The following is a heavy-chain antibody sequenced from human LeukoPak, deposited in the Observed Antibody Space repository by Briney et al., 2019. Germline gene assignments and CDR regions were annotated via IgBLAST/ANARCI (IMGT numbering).Heavy chain of an antibody. CDR3: GKGGAPAAMLNWIDP. J-gene: IGHJ5*02. V-gene: IGHV3-23*01. CDR2: ISGSGGST. D-gene: IGHD2-2*01. Sequence: GGSLRLSCAASGFTFTSYAMSWVRQAPGKGLELVSAISGSGGSTYYADSVKGRFTISRDNSKNTLYLQMHSLRAEDTALYYCGKGGAPAAMLNWIDPWGQGTLVTVSS. CDR1: GFTFTSYA.